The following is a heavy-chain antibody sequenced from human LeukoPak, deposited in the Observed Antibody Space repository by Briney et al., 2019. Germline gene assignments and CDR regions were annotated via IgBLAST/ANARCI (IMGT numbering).Heavy chain of an antibody. Sequence: ETLSLTCAVYGGSFSGYYWSWIRQPPGKGLEWIGYIYYSGSTNYNPSLKSRVTISVDTSKNQFSLKLSSVTAADTAVYYCARDTPSITIFGVVTLGGMDVWGQGTTVTVSS. J-gene: IGHJ6*02. CDR2: IYYSGST. CDR3: ARDTPSITIFGVVTLGGMDV. D-gene: IGHD3-3*01. V-gene: IGHV4-59*01. CDR1: GGSFSGYY.